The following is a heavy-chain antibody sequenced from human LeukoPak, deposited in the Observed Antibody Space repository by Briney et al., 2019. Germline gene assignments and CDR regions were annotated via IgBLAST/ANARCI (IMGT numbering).Heavy chain of an antibody. V-gene: IGHV1-69*05. Sequence: SVKVSCKASGGTFSSYAISWVRQAPGQGLEWIGRIIPIFGTANYAQKFQGRVTITTDESTSTAYMELSSLKSEDTAVYYCARERTTVGDPDYFDYWGQGTLVTVSS. CDR3: ARERTTVGDPDYFDY. J-gene: IGHJ4*02. CDR1: GGTFSSYA. CDR2: IIPIFGTA. D-gene: IGHD4-23*01.